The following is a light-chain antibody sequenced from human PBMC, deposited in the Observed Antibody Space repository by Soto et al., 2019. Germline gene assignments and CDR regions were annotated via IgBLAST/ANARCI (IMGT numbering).Light chain of an antibody. CDR3: QQYGGFPIT. CDR2: GAS. V-gene: IGKV3-20*01. J-gene: IGKJ5*01. CDR1: QSVSGRY. Sequence: EIVLPQYPGTLSLSPGERATLSCRASQSVSGRYLAWYQQKPGRAPRLLIYGASSRATGIPDRFSGGGSGTDFTLTISRLEPGDFAVYFCQQYGGFPITFGQGTRLEIK.